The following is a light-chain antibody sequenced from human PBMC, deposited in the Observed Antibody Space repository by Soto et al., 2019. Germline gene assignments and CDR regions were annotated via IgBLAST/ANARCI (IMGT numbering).Light chain of an antibody. CDR1: QSVSDK. V-gene: IGKV3-15*01. Sequence: EIMMTQSPDTLSVSPGERATLSCRASQSVSDKVAWYQQTSGQPPKLLIYGASTRATGIPARFSGSGSGTDFTLTISRLEPEDFAVYYCQQYGSSGTFGQGTKVDIK. J-gene: IGKJ1*01. CDR3: QQYGSSGT. CDR2: GAS.